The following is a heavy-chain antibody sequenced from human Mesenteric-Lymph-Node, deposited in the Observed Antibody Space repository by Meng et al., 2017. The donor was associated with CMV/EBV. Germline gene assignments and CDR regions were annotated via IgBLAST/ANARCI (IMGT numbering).Heavy chain of an antibody. CDR3: ATPPARMLDY. Sequence: GGSLRLSCAASGFTFSSYEMNWVRQAPGKGLEWVSYISSSGSTIYYADSVKGRFTISRDNAKNSLFLQMNILRAEDTAIYYCATPPARMLDYWGQGELVTVSS. CDR2: ISSSGSTI. V-gene: IGHV3-48*03. D-gene: IGHD1-14*01. J-gene: IGHJ4*02. CDR1: GFTFSSYE.